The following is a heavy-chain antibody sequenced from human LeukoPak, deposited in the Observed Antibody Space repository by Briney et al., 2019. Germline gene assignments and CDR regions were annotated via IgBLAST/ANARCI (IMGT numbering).Heavy chain of an antibody. CDR3: ARASTTVPNLLDY. CDR1: GFTFSTYW. V-gene: IGHV3-74*03. D-gene: IGHD4-17*01. CDR2: INGDGTST. Sequence: PGGSLRLSCAASGFTFSTYWMHWVRQAPGKGLLWVSRINGDGTSTKYADSMKGRFTISRDNARHTLYLQMNSLRAEDTAVYYCARASTTVPNLLDYWGQGTLVTVSS. J-gene: IGHJ4*02.